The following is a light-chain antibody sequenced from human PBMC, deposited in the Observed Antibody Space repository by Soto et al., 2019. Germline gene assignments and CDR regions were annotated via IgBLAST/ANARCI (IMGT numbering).Light chain of an antibody. V-gene: IGLV1-44*01. CDR2: GNN. CDR3: AAWDDSVKGVL. Sequence: QSVLTQSPSASGTPGQRVTISCSGSASNFGSNSVNWYQQLPGTAPKVVIYGNNQRPSGVPDRFSGSKSGTSASLAISGLQSDDEADYYCAAWDDSVKGVLFGGRTKVTVL. J-gene: IGLJ2*01. CDR1: ASNFGSNS.